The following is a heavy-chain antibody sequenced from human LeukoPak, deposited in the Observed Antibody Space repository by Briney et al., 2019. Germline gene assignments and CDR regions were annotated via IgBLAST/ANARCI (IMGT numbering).Heavy chain of an antibody. CDR2: ISSSGSTI. CDR1: GFTFSSYG. CDR3: ARGVYYYGMDV. Sequence: PGRSLRLSCAASGFTFSSYGMHWVRQAPGKGLEWVSYISSSGSTIYYADSVKGRFTISRDNAKNSLYLQMNSLRAEDTAVYYCARGVYYYGMDVWGQGTTVTVSS. J-gene: IGHJ6*02. V-gene: IGHV3-48*04.